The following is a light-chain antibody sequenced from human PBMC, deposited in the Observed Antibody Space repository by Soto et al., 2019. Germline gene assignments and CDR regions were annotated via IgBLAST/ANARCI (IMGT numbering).Light chain of an antibody. V-gene: IGKV1-5*01. CDR2: DAS. J-gene: IGKJ1*01. Sequence: DIQMTQSPSTLSASVGDRVTITCRASQSISSWLAWYQQKPGKAPKVLIYDASTLESGVPSRFSGGGSGTEFTLTITCLQPDDFATSYCQEYTTYSRTFGQGTKVEVK. CDR1: QSISSW. CDR3: QEYTTYSRT.